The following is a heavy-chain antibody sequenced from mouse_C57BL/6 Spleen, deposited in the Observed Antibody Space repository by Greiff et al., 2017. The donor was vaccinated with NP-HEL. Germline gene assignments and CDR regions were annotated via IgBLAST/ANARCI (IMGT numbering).Heavy chain of an antibody. J-gene: IGHJ2*01. D-gene: IGHD2-1*01. CDR3: ARDGNYVEYYLDY. V-gene: IGHV1-66*01. Sequence: LVESGPELVKPGASVKISCKASGYSFTSYYIHWVKQRPGQGLEWIGWIYPGSGNTKYNEKFKGKATLTADTSSSPAYMQLSSLTSEDSAVYYCARDGNYVEYYLDYWGQGTTLTVSS. CDR2: IYPGSGNT. CDR1: GYSFTSYY.